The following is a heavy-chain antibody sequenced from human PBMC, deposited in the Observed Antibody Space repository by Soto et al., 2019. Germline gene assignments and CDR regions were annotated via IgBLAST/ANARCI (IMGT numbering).Heavy chain of an antibody. CDR1: GFSFSSYE. V-gene: IGHV3-48*03. Sequence: GGSLRLSCAGSGFSFSSYEMNWVRQAPGKGLEWVSYISSSGSDIYYADSVKARFTISRDNAQNFLYLQMNSLRAEDTAVYYCAKDAYYDFWSGYYSPTYGMDVWGQGTTVTVSS. CDR3: AKDAYYDFWSGYYSPTYGMDV. D-gene: IGHD3-3*01. J-gene: IGHJ6*02. CDR2: ISSSGSDI.